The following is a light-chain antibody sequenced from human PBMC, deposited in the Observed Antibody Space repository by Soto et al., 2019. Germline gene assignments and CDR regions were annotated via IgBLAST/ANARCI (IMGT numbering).Light chain of an antibody. V-gene: IGKV1-5*03. CDR3: QQYSGVWT. CDR2: KVS. Sequence: DIQMTQSPSTLSASVGDSVTITCRASQTISSWLAWYQQKPGKAPKLLIYKVSTLESGVPSRFSGSGSGTEFNLTISNLQTDDFETYYSQQYSGVWTFGQGTKVEIK. J-gene: IGKJ1*01. CDR1: QTISSW.